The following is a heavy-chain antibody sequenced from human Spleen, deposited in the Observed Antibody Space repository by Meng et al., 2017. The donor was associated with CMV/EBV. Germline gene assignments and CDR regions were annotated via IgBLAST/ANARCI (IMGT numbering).Heavy chain of an antibody. D-gene: IGHD6-6*01. J-gene: IGHJ4*02. CDR1: GFRFSTYE. CDR2: ISKSGTTM. V-gene: IGHV3-48*03. CDR3: ARIGYSSSSFDY. Sequence: GESLKISCAASGFRFSTYEMNWVRQAPGKGLEWVSYISKSGTTMYYADSVKGRFTISRDNSKNTLYLQMNSLRAEDTAVYYCARIGYSSSSFDYWGQGTLVTVSS.